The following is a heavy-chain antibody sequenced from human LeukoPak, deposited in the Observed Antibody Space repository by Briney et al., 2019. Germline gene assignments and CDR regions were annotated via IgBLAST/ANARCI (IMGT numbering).Heavy chain of an antibody. CDR1: GFTFVSYG. CDR2: FTSSSIYI. J-gene: IGHJ4*02. V-gene: IGHV3-21*01. CDR3: ARALSGGDCFDC. Sequence: PGGSLRLSCSGSGFTFVSYGMGWVRQAPGKGLEWVSSFTSSSIYIYYADSVKGRFTISRDNAKNSLSLQMNSLRAEDTAVYYCARALSGGDCFDCWGQGTLVTVSS. D-gene: IGHD4-23*01.